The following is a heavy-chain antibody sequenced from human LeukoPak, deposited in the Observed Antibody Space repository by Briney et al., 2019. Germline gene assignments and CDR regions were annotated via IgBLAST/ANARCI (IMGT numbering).Heavy chain of an antibody. CDR3: AREPPATGYYDY. Sequence: ASVKVSCKVSGYTLTELYMHWVRQAPGKGLEWMGGFDPEDGETIYAEKFQGRVTMTEDTSTDTAYMELTSLRSEDTAVYFCAREPPATGYYDYWGQGTLVTVSS. CDR1: GYTLTELY. V-gene: IGHV1-24*01. D-gene: IGHD3-9*01. CDR2: FDPEDGET. J-gene: IGHJ4*02.